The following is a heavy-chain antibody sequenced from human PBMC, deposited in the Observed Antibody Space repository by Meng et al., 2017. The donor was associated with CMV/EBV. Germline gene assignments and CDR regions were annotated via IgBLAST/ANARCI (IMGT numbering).Heavy chain of an antibody. CDR2: ISSSSSYI. D-gene: IGHD2-2*01. CDR1: GFTFSSYS. Sequence: GESLKISCAASGFTFSSYSMNWVRQAPGKGLEWVSSISSSSSYIYYADSVKGRFTISRDNAKNSLYLQMNSLRAEDTAVYYCARDLKCSSTSCYYGMDFWGQGTTVTVSS. CDR3: ARDLKCSSTSCYYGMDF. V-gene: IGHV3-21*01. J-gene: IGHJ6*02.